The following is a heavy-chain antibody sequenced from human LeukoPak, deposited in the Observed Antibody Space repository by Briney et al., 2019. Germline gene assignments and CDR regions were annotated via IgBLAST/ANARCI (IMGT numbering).Heavy chain of an antibody. V-gene: IGHV3-66*01. J-gene: IGHJ4*02. CDR3: ASKLTSGY. CDR2: IYSGGTT. Sequence: GGSLRLSCVVSGYTVTSNYMSWVRQAPGKGLEWVSVIYSGGTTNYADSVKGRFTVYRDNSKNTLYLQMNSLRAEDTAVYYCASKLTSGYWGQGTLVTVSS. CDR1: GYTVTSNY. D-gene: IGHD4-17*01.